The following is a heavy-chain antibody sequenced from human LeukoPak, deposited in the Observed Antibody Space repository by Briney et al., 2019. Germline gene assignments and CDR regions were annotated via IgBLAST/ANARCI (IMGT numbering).Heavy chain of an antibody. CDR3: ARDGTAAGLYFDL. D-gene: IGHD6-13*01. CDR2: IRQDGSEK. CDR1: GFTFTDYW. J-gene: IGHJ4*01. V-gene: IGHV3-7*01. Sequence: GGSLRLSCEVSGFTFTDYWMNWVRQAPGKGPEWVASIRQDGSEKHYVDSVKGRFTISSDNTKNSLSLQLNGLRAEDTAVYYCARDGTAAGLYFDLWGQGTLVTVS.